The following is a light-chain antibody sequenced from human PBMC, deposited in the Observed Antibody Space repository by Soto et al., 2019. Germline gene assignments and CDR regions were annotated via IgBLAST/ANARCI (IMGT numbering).Light chain of an antibody. CDR1: ESVASY. Sequence: EIAWSRAPGTLSLSPGARATTPFVASESVASYWAWYQQKAGHARRLLIQGASSRASGIADRFGGSGAGTDFTLTIRRVEADDFAVYYCQRYGSSGTFGQGTKVDI. J-gene: IGKJ1*01. V-gene: IGKV3-20*01. CDR3: QRYGSSGT. CDR2: GAS.